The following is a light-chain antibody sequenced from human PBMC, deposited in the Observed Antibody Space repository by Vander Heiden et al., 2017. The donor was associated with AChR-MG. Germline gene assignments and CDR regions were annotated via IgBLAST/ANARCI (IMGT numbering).Light chain of an antibody. Sequence: AIRMTQSPSSFSASTGDRVTITCRASQAISSYLAWYQQKPGKAPELLIYAASTLRSGVPSRFSGSGSGTDFTLTISSLQSEDFATYYCQQEDKYPLSFGGRTKLEI. V-gene: IGKV1-8*01. CDR3: QQEDKYPLS. CDR1: QAISSY. CDR2: AAS. J-gene: IGKJ4*01.